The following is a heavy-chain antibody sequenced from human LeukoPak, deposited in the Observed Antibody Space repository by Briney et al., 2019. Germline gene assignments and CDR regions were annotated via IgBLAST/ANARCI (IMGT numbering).Heavy chain of an antibody. J-gene: IGHJ3*02. D-gene: IGHD2-21*02. CDR2: INPNSGGT. Sequence: ASVKVSCKASGYTFTGYYMHWVRQAPGQGLEWMGWINPNSGGTNYAQKFQGWVTITRDTSISTAYMELSRLRSDDTAVYYCAREAYCGGDCPSAFDIWGQGTMVTVSS. CDR1: GYTFTGYY. V-gene: IGHV1-2*04. CDR3: AREAYCGGDCPSAFDI.